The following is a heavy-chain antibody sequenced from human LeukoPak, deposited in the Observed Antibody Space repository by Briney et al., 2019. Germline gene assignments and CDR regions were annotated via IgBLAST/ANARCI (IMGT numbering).Heavy chain of an antibody. CDR2: INSDSGFT. CDR3: ARNFDMKGFDP. J-gene: IGHJ5*02. Sequence: GASVTVSFTTSAYTFTVYYMNWVRQAPGQGLEWMGWINSDSGFTKYAQKFQGRVTMTRDTSITTVYMYLTRLTSDDTAVYYCARNFDMKGFDPWGQGTLVTVSS. V-gene: IGHV1-2*02. D-gene: IGHD3-9*01. CDR1: AYTFTVYY.